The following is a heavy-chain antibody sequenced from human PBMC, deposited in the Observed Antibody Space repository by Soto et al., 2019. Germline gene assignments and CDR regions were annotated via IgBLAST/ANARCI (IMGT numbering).Heavy chain of an antibody. V-gene: IGHV4-30-4*01. J-gene: IGHJ5*02. Sequence: PSETLSLTCTVSGGSISSGDYYWSWIRQPPGKGLEWIGYIYYSGSTYYNPSLKSRVTISVDTSKNQFSLKLSSVTAADTAVYYCAREGYSYGPNWFDPWGQGTLVTVSS. CDR2: IYYSGST. D-gene: IGHD5-18*01. CDR3: AREGYSYGPNWFDP. CDR1: GGSISSGDYY.